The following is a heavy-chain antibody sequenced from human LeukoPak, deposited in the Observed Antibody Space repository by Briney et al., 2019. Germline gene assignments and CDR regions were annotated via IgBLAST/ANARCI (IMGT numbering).Heavy chain of an antibody. CDR3: AREPAAVYYFDY. CDR2: IIPIFGTA. D-gene: IGHD2-2*01. V-gene: IGHV1-69*13. J-gene: IGHJ4*02. CDR1: GGTFSSYA. Sequence: SVKVSCKASGGTFSSYAISWVRQAPRQGLEWMGGIIPIFGTANYARKFQGRVTITADESTSTAYMELSSLRSEDTAVYYCAREPAAVYYFDYWGQGTLVTVSS.